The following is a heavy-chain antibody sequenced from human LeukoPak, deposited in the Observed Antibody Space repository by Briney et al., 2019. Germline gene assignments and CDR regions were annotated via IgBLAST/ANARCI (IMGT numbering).Heavy chain of an antibody. CDR2: IKEDGSEI. V-gene: IGHV3-7*01. CDR1: GGTFSAYW. Sequence: PGGSLRLSCAGSGGTFSAYWMNWVRQAPGNGLEWVANIKEDGSEIYYVDSVKGRFTISRDNAKNSLYLQMSSLRAEDTAAYYCARVERDGYNYYWYFDLWGRGTLVTVSS. CDR3: ARVERDGYNYYWYFDL. D-gene: IGHD5-24*01. J-gene: IGHJ2*01.